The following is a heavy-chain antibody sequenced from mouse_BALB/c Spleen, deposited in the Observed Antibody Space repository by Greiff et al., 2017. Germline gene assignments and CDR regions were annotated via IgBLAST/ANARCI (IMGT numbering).Heavy chain of an antibody. J-gene: IGHJ2*01. CDR1: GFTFSSYA. CDR3: ARGEVIYYFDY. Sequence: EVKLMESGGGLVKPGGSLKLSCAASGFTFSSYAMSWVRQTPEKRLEWVASTSSGGSTYYPDSVKGRFTISRDNARNILYLQMSSLRSEDTAMYYCARGEVIYYFDYWGQGTTLTVSS. V-gene: IGHV5-6-5*01. CDR2: TSSGGST. D-gene: IGHD2-2*01.